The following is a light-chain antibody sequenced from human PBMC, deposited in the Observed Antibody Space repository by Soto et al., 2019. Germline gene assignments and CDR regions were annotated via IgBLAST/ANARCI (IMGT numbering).Light chain of an antibody. CDR2: EDN. J-gene: IGLJ2*01. CDR1: SGSIASNY. CDR3: QSYDSSNQV. V-gene: IGLV6-57*01. Sequence: NFMLTQPHSVSVSPGKTVTISCTRSSGSIASNYVQWYQQRPGSSPTTVIYEDNQRPSGVPDRLYGSIYSSSNSASLTISGRKTEDEADYYGQSYDSSNQVFGGGTQVNVL.